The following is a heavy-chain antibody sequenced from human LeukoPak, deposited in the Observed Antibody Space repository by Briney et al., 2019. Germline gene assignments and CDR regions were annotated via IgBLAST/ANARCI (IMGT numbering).Heavy chain of an antibody. J-gene: IGHJ4*02. CDR3: ARSSGFSYGLRFDY. CDR2: ISSSSSYI. CDR1: GFTFSSYS. V-gene: IGHV3-21*01. D-gene: IGHD5-18*01. Sequence: PGGSLRLSCAASGFTFSSYSMNWVRQAPGEGLEWVSSISSSSSYIYYADSVKGRFTISRDNAKNSLYLQMNSLRAEDTAVYYCARSSGFSYGLRFDYWGQGTLVTVSS.